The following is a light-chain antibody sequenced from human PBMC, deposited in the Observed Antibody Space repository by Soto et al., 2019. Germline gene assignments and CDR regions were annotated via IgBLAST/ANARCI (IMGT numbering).Light chain of an antibody. CDR2: AAS. J-gene: IGKJ4*01. CDR3: QKYNNAPQLT. Sequence: DIPMTQSPSSLSASVGDRVTITCRASQGISNYLAWYQQKPGKVPKLLIYAASTLLSGVPSRFSGSGSGTDFTLTISSLQPEDVATYYCQKYNNAPQLTFGGGTKVEIK. V-gene: IGKV1-27*01. CDR1: QGISNY.